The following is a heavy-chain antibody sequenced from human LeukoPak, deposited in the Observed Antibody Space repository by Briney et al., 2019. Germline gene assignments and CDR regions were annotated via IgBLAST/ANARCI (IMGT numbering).Heavy chain of an antibody. V-gene: IGHV3-48*01. CDR3: ATRYYYDSSGYSGAFDI. D-gene: IGHD3-22*01. Sequence: GGSLRLPCAGSGFSFSRYSMNWVRQAPGKGLEWVSYISSSIITIYYADSVKGRFTISRDNAKNSLYLQMNSLRAEDTAVYYCATRYYYDSSGYSGAFDIWGQGTMVTVSS. J-gene: IGHJ3*02. CDR1: GFSFSRYS. CDR2: ISSSIITI.